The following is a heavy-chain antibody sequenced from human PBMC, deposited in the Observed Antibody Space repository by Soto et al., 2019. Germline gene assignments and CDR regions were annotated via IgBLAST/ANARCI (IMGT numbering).Heavy chain of an antibody. CDR2: IYDSGST. V-gene: IGHV4-59*01. CDR3: ARALYYEGWFDS. Sequence: SETLSLTCTVSGGSISSYYWSWIRQPPGKGLEWVGYIYDSGSTNYNPSLKSRVTISVDTSKNHFSLKLSSVTAADTAVYYCARALYYEGWFDSWGQGTLVTVSS. J-gene: IGHJ5*01. D-gene: IGHD3-16*01. CDR1: GGSISSYY.